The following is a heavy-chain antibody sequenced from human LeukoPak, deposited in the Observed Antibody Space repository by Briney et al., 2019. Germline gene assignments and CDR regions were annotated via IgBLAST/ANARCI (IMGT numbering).Heavy chain of an antibody. V-gene: IGHV4-39*01. Sequence: SETLSLTCIVSGVSITNSNYFWVWIRQPPGKGLVCIGSIYYSGTTYYNPSLKSRVNISVETSKSQFSLKLRSVTGGDTALYYCARHLYIGQNCWFDYWGQGNLVPVSS. CDR1: GVSITNSNYF. CDR3: ARHLYIGQNCWFDY. J-gene: IGHJ4*02. CDR2: IYYSGTT. D-gene: IGHD2-15*01.